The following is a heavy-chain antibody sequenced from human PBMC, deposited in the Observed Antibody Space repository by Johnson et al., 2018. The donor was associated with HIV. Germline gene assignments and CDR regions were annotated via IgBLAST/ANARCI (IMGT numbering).Heavy chain of an antibody. Sequence: EVQLVESGGGLVQPGGSLRLSCAASGFTFSSYAMHWVRQAPGKWLEWVSAISGSGCSTSYADSVKGRFTISRDNSKNTLNLQMNTLRAEDTAIYHCAKGGISAFDIWGQGTMVTVSS. CDR3: AKGGISAFDI. V-gene: IGHV3-23*04. D-gene: IGHD2-15*01. J-gene: IGHJ3*02. CDR2: ISGSGCST. CDR1: GFTFSSYA.